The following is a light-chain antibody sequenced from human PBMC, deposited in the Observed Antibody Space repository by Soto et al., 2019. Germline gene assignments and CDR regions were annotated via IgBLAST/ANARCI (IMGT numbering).Light chain of an antibody. CDR3: LQDFSDPWT. Sequence: AIQVTQSPSSLSASVGDRVTITCRASQGIRYDLSWYQQKPWKAPKLLIYAASTLQSGVPSRFRGSASGTDFTLTISSLQPEDFATYYCLQDFSDPWTFGQGTKVEI. J-gene: IGKJ1*01. CDR2: AAS. CDR1: QGIRYD. V-gene: IGKV1-6*01.